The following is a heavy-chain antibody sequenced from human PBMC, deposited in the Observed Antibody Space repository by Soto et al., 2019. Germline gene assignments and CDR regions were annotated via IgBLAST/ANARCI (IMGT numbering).Heavy chain of an antibody. CDR2: IYYSGST. CDR1: GGSISSYY. Sequence: SETLSLTCTASGGSISSYYWSWIRQPPGKGLEWIGYIYYSGSTNYNPSLKSRVTISVDTSKNQFSLKLSSVTAADTAVYYCARDPGYSSGWYLDYWGQGTRVTVS. V-gene: IGHV4-59*01. J-gene: IGHJ4*02. D-gene: IGHD6-19*01. CDR3: ARDPGYSSGWYLDY.